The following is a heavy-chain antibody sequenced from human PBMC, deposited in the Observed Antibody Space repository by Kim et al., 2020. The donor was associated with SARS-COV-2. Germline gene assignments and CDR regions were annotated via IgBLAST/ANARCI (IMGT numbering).Heavy chain of an antibody. CDR2: IIPSFGTA. CDR3: ARPSPGGNSRYYHGMDV. D-gene: IGHD2-21*02. J-gene: IGHJ6*02. CDR1: GGTFSSYY. V-gene: IGHV1-69*13. Sequence: SVKVSCKASGGTFSSYYISWVRQAPGQGLEWMGGIIPSFGTANYAQKFQGRVTITADASTSTAYMELSSLRSEDTAVYYCARPSPGGNSRYYHGMDVWGQGT.